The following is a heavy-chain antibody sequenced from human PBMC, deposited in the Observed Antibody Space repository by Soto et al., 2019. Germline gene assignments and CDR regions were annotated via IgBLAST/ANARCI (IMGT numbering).Heavy chain of an antibody. CDR3: ARDAGMMKFDY. V-gene: IGHV3-48*01. J-gene: IGHJ4*02. Sequence: GGSLRLSCAASGFIFSSNTMHWVRQAPGKGLEWVSFMTSSGSTIYYADSVKGRFTISRDNAKNSLYLQMNSLRAEDTAVYYCARDAGMMKFDYWGQGTLVTVSS. CDR1: GFIFSSNT. CDR2: MTSSGSTI. D-gene: IGHD3-16*01.